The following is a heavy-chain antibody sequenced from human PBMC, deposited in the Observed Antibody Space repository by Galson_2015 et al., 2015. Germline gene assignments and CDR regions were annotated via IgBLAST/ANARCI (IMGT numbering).Heavy chain of an antibody. D-gene: IGHD2-15*01. V-gene: IGHV3-66*02. CDR2: VYSGGST. CDR3: ARALVATRDYDYYAMDV. Sequence: SLRLSCAASGFTVSSYYMSWVRQAPGKGLEWVSVVYSGGSTYYADSVKGRFTISRDKSTNTVYVQMNSLRAEDTAVYYCARALVATRDYDYYAMDVWGQGTTVTVSS. J-gene: IGHJ6*02. CDR1: GFTVSSYY.